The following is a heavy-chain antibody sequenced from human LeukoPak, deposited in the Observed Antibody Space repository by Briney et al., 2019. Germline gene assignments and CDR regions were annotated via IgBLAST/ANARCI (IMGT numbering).Heavy chain of an antibody. J-gene: IGHJ5*02. D-gene: IGHD2-15*01. CDR3: AREDYCSGGSCYSS. CDR1: GGSFSGYY. Sequence: SETLSLTCAVYGGSFSGYYWGWIRQPPGKGLEWIGNIHHSGITNYNPSLKSRVSISIDTSKNQFSLKLTSLKAADTAVYYCAREDYCSGGSCYSSWGQGTLVTVSS. V-gene: IGHV4-34*01. CDR2: IHHSGIT.